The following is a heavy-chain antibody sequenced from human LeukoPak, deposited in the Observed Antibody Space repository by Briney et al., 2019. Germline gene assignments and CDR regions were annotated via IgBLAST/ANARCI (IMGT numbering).Heavy chain of an antibody. CDR1: GYTFTGYY. J-gene: IGHJ5*02. CDR2: INPNSGGT. Sequence: ASVKVSCKASGYTFTGYYMHWVRQAPGQGLEWMGWINPNSGGTNYAQKFQGRVTMTRDTSISTAYMELSRLRSDDTAVYYCAREAVITIIVVVTTNWFDPWGQGTLVTVSS. CDR3: AREAVITIIVVVTTNWFDP. V-gene: IGHV1-2*02. D-gene: IGHD3-22*01.